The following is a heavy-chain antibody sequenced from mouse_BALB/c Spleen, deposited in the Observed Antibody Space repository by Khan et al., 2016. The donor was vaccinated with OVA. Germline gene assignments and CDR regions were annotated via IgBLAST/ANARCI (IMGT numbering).Heavy chain of an antibody. D-gene: IGHD1-1*01. CDR3: AGSYDGAWFSY. Sequence: QVQLQQSGPELVKPGASVKMSCKVSGYTFTDYVITWVKQRIGQGLEWIGENYPGSGTTYYNEKFKGKATLTADKSSNTVNMQFSSLTSEDAAVYCCAGSYDGAWFSYWGQGTLVTVSA. CDR1: GYTFTDYV. J-gene: IGHJ3*01. V-gene: IGHV1-81*01. CDR2: NYPGSGTT.